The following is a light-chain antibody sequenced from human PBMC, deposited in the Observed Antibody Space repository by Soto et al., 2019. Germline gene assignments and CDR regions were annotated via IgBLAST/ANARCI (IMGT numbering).Light chain of an antibody. CDR3: CSYAGSSTVI. CDR2: EAT. CDR1: SNDIGSYYL. Sequence: QSALTQPASVSGSPGQSITISCTGTSNDIGSYYLVSWYQQYSGKAPKLIIYEATKRPSGVTDRFSGSKSDNTASLTISGLQGEDEADYYCCSYAGSSTVIFGGGTKLTVL. J-gene: IGLJ2*01. V-gene: IGLV2-23*01.